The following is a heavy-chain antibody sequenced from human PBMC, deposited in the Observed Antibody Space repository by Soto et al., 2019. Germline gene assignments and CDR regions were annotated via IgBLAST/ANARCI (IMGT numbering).Heavy chain of an antibody. CDR2: IWSDGSNK. D-gene: IGHD3-9*01. V-gene: IGHV3-33*01. CDR3: ARDYDMLTGYQGIDY. J-gene: IGHJ4*02. Sequence: QVHLVESGGGVVQPGRSLRLSCAASGFTFSSYAMHWVRQAPGKGLEWVAVIWSDGSNKYYADSVKGRFTISRDNSKNKLYLPMNSRRAGDTAVYYCARDYDMLTGYQGIDYWGQGTLVTVSS. CDR1: GFTFSSYA.